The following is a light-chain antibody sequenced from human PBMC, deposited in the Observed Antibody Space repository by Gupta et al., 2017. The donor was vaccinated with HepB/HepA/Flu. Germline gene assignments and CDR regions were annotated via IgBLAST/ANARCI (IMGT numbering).Light chain of an antibody. Sequence: QSVLTQPPSVSGAQGQRVTISCTGSSSNIGAGYDVHCYHQLPAPAPKLLLVGNSNRRSGVPDRGSGSNSGSSASIAITGLQDEDEADYYCKSYDNSRSGYWVFGGGTKLTVL. CDR3: KSYDNSRSGYWV. V-gene: IGLV1-40*01. J-gene: IGLJ3*02. CDR1: SSNIGAGYD. CDR2: GNS.